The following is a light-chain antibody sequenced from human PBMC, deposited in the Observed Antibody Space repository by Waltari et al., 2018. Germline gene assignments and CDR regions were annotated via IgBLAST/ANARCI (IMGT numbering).Light chain of an antibody. V-gene: IGKV1-39*01. J-gene: IGKJ3*01. CDR2: ATS. Sequence: DIQVTQSPSSRSASVGDRVTITCRASQSMSSFLNWYQQTTGNAPRLRISATSNLQSGVPSRCSGSGSGADCTLTINSLQPEDFATYYCLQSYSLSLFTFGPGTRVDIK. CDR3: LQSYSLSLFT. CDR1: QSMSSF.